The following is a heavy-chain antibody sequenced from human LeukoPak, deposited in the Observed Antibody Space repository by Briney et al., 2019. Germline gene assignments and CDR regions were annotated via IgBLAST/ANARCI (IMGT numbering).Heavy chain of an antibody. CDR3: ARSFAVVDY. D-gene: IGHD2-21*01. Sequence: GGSLRLSCAASGFTFSGYSMNWVGQAPGKRLEWVSSISSSSSYIYYADSVKGRFTISRDNAKNSLYLQMNSLRAEDTAVYYCARSFAVVDYWGQGTLVTVSS. CDR2: ISSSSSYI. CDR1: GFTFSGYS. J-gene: IGHJ4*02. V-gene: IGHV3-21*01.